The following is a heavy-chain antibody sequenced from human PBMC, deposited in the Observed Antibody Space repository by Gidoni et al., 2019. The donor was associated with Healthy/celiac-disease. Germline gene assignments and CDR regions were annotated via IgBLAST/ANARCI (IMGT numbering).Heavy chain of an antibody. V-gene: IGHV4-34*01. D-gene: IGHD2-21*02. CDR1: GGSVSGYY. J-gene: IGHJ4*02. Sequence: QVQLQQWVAGLLKPSETLSLTCAVDGGSVSGYYWSWIRQPPGKGLEWIGEINNSGSTNYNPSLKSRVTISVDTSKNQFSLKLSSVTAADTAVYYCARRPGVVTAIRYYFDYWGQGTLVTVSS. CDR2: INNSGST. CDR3: ARRPGVVTAIRYYFDY.